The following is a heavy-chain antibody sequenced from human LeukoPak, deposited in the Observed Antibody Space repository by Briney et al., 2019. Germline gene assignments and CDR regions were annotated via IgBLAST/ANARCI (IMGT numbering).Heavy chain of an antibody. CDR1: GFTVSSNE. CDR2: ISGGDT. D-gene: IGHD3-10*01. V-gene: IGHV3-38-3*01. CDR3: AKGKYYYGSGSNWYFDL. J-gene: IGHJ2*01. Sequence: GESLRLSCAASGFTVSSNEMSWVRQAPGKSLEWVSSISGGDTYYADSRKGRFTISRDNSKNTLYLQMNSLRAEDTAVYYCAKGKYYYGSGSNWYFDLWGRGTLVTVSS.